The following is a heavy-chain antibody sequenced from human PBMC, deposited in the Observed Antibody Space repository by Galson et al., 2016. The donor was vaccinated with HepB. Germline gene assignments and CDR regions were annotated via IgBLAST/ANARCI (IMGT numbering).Heavy chain of an antibody. V-gene: IGHV3-53*01. Sequence: SLRLSCAASGFTVSSNYMSWVRQAPGMGPEWVSIIYGDGSAYHADSVKGRFTISRDNSKNTVDLQMNSLRAEDTAVYYCARGGAVSGLDYGGQGTLVTVSS. CDR1: GFTVSSNY. J-gene: IGHJ4*02. D-gene: IGHD6-19*01. CDR3: ARGGAVSGLDY. CDR2: IYGDGSA.